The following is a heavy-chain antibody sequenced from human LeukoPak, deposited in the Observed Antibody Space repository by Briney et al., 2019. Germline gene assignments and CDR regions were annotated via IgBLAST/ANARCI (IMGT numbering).Heavy chain of an antibody. CDR1: GGSISSYY. Sequence: ETLSLTCTVSGGSISSYYWSWVRKAPGKGLEWVSSISGGGGSTYYADSVKGRFTISRDNYEDTVYMEMNSLRAEDTAVYYCAKDLYSSGWKGAPDIWGQGTMVTVSS. J-gene: IGHJ3*02. CDR3: AKDLYSSGWKGAPDI. V-gene: IGHV3-23*01. CDR2: ISGGGGST. D-gene: IGHD6-19*01.